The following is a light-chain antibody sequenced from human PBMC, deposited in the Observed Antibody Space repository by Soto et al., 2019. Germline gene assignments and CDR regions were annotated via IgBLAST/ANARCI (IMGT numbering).Light chain of an antibody. Sequence: QAVLTQPPSVSGAPGQRVTISCTGGSSIIGAGYDVHWYQQLPGTAPRLLIYANNNRPSGVPDRFSGSKSGTSASLAITGLQAEDEADYYYQSYDSSPPVVFGGGTKVTVL. CDR1: SSIIGAGYD. V-gene: IGLV1-40*01. CDR2: ANN. J-gene: IGLJ2*01. CDR3: QSYDSSPPVV.